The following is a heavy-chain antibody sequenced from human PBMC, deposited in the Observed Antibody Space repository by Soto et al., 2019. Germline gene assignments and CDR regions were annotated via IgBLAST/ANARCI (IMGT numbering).Heavy chain of an antibody. CDR2: IYSGGSA. V-gene: IGHV3-66*04. Sequence: GGSLSLSCAASGFTVSSNYMSWVRQAPGKGLEWVSVIYSGGSAYYADSVKGRFAISRDNSKNTLYLQMNSLRAEDTAVYYCVRHRYSYGGGYFDYWGQGTLVTVSS. J-gene: IGHJ4*02. D-gene: IGHD5-18*01. CDR1: GFTVSSNY. CDR3: VRHRYSYGGGYFDY.